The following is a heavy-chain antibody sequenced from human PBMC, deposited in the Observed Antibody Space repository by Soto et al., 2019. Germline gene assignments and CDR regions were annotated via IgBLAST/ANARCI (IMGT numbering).Heavy chain of an antibody. CDR3: ARLYGDYNFDY. D-gene: IGHD4-17*01. J-gene: IGHJ4*02. CDR1: GGSISSSSYY. Sequence: QLQLQESGPGLVKPSETLSLTCTVSGGSISSSSYYWGWIRQPPGKGLEWIGSIYYSGSTYYNPSLKSRVTISVDTSKNQFSLKLGSVTAADTAVYYCARLYGDYNFDYWGQGTLVTVSS. CDR2: IYYSGST. V-gene: IGHV4-39*01.